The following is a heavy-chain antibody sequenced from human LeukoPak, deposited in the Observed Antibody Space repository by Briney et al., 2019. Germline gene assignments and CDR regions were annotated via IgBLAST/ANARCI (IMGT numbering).Heavy chain of an antibody. V-gene: IGHV4-34*01. CDR2: INHSGST. CDR1: GGSFSGYY. J-gene: IGHJ4*02. D-gene: IGHD6-19*01. CDR3: ARPVTARGGSGWPQHIDY. Sequence: ASETLSLTCAAYGGSFSGYYWSWIRQPPGKGLEWIGEINHSGSTNYNPSLKSRVTISVDTSKNQFSLKLSSVTTADTAVYYCARPVTARGGSGWPQHIDYWGQGTLVSVSS.